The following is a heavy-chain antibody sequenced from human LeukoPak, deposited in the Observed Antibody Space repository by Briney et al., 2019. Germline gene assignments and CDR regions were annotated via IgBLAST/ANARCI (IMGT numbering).Heavy chain of an antibody. J-gene: IGHJ4*02. CDR3: ARDLGYYYDSSGYYFAH. V-gene: IGHV1-46*01. CDR2: INPSGGST. Sequence: ASVKVSCKASGYTFTSYYMHWVRQAPGQGLEWMGIINPSGGSTSYAQKFQGRVTMTRDTSTSTVYMELSSLRSEDTAVYYCARDLGYYYDSSGYYFAHWGQGTLVTVSS. D-gene: IGHD3-22*01. CDR1: GYTFTSYY.